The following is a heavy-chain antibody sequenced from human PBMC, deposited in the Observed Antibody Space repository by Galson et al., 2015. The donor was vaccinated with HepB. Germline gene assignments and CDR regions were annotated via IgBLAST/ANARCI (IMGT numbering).Heavy chain of an antibody. J-gene: IGHJ3*02. D-gene: IGHD2-2*01. V-gene: IGHV1-69*13. CDR3: ARGAPSSSDVVVVPAEMGDAFDI. Sequence: SVKVSCKAPGGTFNTYAINWVRQAPGQGLEWMGGIIPIFGTANSAQRFQGRVTFTADESTSTVYMHLSSLTSEDTAVYYCARGAPSSSDVVVVPAEMGDAFDIWGQGTMVSVSS. CDR2: IIPIFGTA. CDR1: GGTFNTYA.